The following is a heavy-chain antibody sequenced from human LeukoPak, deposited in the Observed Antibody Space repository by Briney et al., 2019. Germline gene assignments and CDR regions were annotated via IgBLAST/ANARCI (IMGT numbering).Heavy chain of an antibody. J-gene: IGHJ5*02. D-gene: IGHD6-19*01. Sequence: TGGSLRLSCAASGFSFSSHYMSWVRQAPGKGLEWVANIKQDGSEKYYVDSVKGRFTIPRDNAQNSLYLQMNSLRAEDTAVYYCARDLRVAVTGNWRWFDPWGQGTLVTVSS. CDR3: ARDLRVAVTGNWRWFDP. CDR2: IKQDGSEK. V-gene: IGHV3-7*01. CDR1: GFSFSSHY.